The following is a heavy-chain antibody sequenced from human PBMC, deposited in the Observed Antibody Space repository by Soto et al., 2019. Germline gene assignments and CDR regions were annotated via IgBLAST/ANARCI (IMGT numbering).Heavy chain of an antibody. CDR3: ARSGSGWPPEYFQH. CDR2: ISSSSSYI. J-gene: IGHJ1*01. CDR1: GFTFSSYS. V-gene: IGHV3-21*01. D-gene: IGHD6-19*01. Sequence: SGGSLRLSCAASGFTFSSYSMKWVRQAPGKGLEWVSSISSSSSYIYYADSVKGRFTISRDNAKNSLYLQMNSLRAEDTAVYYCARSGSGWPPEYFQHWGQGTLVTVSS.